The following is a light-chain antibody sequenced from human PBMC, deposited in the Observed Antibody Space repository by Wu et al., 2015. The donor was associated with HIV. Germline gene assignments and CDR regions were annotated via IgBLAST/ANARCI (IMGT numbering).Light chain of an antibody. J-gene: IGKJ2*01. Sequence: DIVLTQSPATLSLSPGERVTLSCRASQSVHSDYLAWYQQKPGQAPRLLIYGASSRAAGIPDRFSGSGSGTDFTLTISRLEPEDFAVYYCQQYGSSPYTFGQGTKLEIK. V-gene: IGKV3-20*01. CDR1: QSVHSDY. CDR2: GAS. CDR3: QQYGSSPYT.